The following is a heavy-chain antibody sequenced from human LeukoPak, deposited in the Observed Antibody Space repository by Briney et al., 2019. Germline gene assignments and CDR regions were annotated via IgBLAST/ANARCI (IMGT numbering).Heavy chain of an antibody. J-gene: IGHJ4*02. CDR1: GFTFSSYW. Sequence: GGSLRLSCAASGFTFSSYWMSWVRQAPGKGLEWVANIKQDGSEKYYVDSVKGRFTISRDNAENSLYLQMNSLRAEDTAVYYCARGYPEWELHYNFDYWGQGTLVTVSS. V-gene: IGHV3-7*01. CDR3: ARGYPEWELHYNFDY. CDR2: IKQDGSEK. D-gene: IGHD1-26*01.